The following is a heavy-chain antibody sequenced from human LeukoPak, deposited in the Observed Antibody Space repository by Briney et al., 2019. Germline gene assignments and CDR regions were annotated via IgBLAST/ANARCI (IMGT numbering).Heavy chain of an antibody. Sequence: GTSLRLSCVVSGFTLTNYALHWVRQAPGKGLEWVAVISYAGTNRYYADSVKGRFTISRDISKNTVYLHMDSLRDEDTAVYFCARGGYYYDTTGSPGDYWGQGTLVTVSS. CDR3: ARGGYYYDTTGSPGDY. D-gene: IGHD3-22*01. V-gene: IGHV3-30-3*01. CDR1: GFTLTNYA. CDR2: ISYAGTNR. J-gene: IGHJ4*02.